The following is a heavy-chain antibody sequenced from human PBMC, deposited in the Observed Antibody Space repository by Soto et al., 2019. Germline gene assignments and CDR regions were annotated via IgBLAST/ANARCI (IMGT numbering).Heavy chain of an antibody. CDR3: ARLMITFGGVPHDAFDI. CDR1: GYSFTSYW. V-gene: IGHV5-51*01. J-gene: IGHJ3*02. Sequence: GESLKISCKGSGYSFTSYWIGWVRQMPGKGLEWMGIIYPGDSDTRYSPSFQGQVTISADKSISTAYLQWSSLKASDTAMYYCARLMITFGGVPHDAFDIWGQGTMVTVSS. CDR2: IYPGDSDT. D-gene: IGHD3-16*01.